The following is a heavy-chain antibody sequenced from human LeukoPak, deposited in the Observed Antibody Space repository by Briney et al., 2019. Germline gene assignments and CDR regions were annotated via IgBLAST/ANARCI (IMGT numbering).Heavy chain of an antibody. CDR2: IIPILGIA. V-gene: IGHV1-69*04. CDR3: ARATLLAEGFDP. Sequence: SVKVSCKASGGTFSSYAISWVRQAPGQGLEWMGRIIPILGIANYAQKFQGRVTITADKSTSTAYMELSSLRSEDTAMYYCARATLLAEGFDPWGQGTLVTVSS. D-gene: IGHD1-1*01. J-gene: IGHJ5*02. CDR1: GGTFSSYA.